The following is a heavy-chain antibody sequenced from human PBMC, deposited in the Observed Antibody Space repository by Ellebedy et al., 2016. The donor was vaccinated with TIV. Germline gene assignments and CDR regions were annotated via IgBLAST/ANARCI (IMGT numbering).Heavy chain of an antibody. CDR3: AREDTSSWYVPVYQYYGMDA. J-gene: IGHJ6*02. CDR1: GFTFSSYG. D-gene: IGHD6-13*01. CDR2: IWYDGSNK. V-gene: IGHV3-33*08. Sequence: PGGSLRLSCAASGFTFSSYGMHWVRQAPGKGLEWVAVIWYDGSNKYYADSVKGRFTISRDNSKNTLYLQMNSLRAEDTSVYYCAREDTSSWYVPVYQYYGMDAWGQGTTVTVSS.